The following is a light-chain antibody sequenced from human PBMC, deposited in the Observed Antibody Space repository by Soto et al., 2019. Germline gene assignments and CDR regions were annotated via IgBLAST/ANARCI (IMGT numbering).Light chain of an antibody. CDR3: QQYSKWPIT. CDR2: GIS. Sequence: EMVMTQSPAILSVSPGESSTLXXRASQSVNSNYLAWYQQHPGQPPRLXIYGISTRATGIPARFSGSGAGTEFSLTISSLQSEDFAVYYCQQYSKWPITFGQGTRLEIK. V-gene: IGKV3-15*01. CDR1: QSVNSN. J-gene: IGKJ5*01.